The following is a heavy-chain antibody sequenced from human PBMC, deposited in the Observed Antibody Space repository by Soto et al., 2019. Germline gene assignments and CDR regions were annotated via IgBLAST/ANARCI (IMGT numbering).Heavy chain of an antibody. CDR2: VYYSGST. D-gene: IGHD2-15*01. V-gene: IGHV4-59*01. CDR1: GRSIFSSY. Sequence: XETLSLTCTVSGRSIFSSYWTWIRQPPGKGLEWIGSVYYSGSTNYNPSLKSRITISVDTSKNQFSLNLSSVTAADTAVYYCARVPAASSWFDHWGQGTLVTVSS. CDR3: ARVPAASSWFDH. J-gene: IGHJ5*02.